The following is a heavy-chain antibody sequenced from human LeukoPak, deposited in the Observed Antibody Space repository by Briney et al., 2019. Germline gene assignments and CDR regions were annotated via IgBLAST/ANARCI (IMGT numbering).Heavy chain of an antibody. CDR2: IDISSGSI. CDR3: APAPYYYDMTDDY. J-gene: IGHJ4*02. Sequence: GGSLRLSCVASGFTLSSYSMNWVRQAPGKGLEWVSYIDISSGSIHYADSVKGRFTISRDNAKNSLYLQMNGLRDEDTAVYYCAPAPYYYDMTDDYWGQGILVTVSS. D-gene: IGHD3-22*01. V-gene: IGHV3-48*02. CDR1: GFTLSSYS.